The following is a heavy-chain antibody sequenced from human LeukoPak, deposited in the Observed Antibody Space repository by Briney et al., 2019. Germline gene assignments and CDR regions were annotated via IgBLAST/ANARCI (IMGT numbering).Heavy chain of an antibody. Sequence: SETLSLTCTVSGYSISSGYYWGWIRQPPGKGLEWIGNIHHSGSTYYSPSFKSRVTISGDTGKNQFSLKLTSVSAADTAMYFCARWSMVGGFDYWGQGTLVTVSS. D-gene: IGHD3-10*01. CDR2: IHHSGST. J-gene: IGHJ4*02. CDR3: ARWSMVGGFDY. V-gene: IGHV4-38-2*02. CDR1: GYSISSGYY.